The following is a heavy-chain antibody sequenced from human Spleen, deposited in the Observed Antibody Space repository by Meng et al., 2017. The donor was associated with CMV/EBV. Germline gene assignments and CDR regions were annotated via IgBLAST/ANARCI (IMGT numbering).Heavy chain of an antibody. CDR3: ARGTEIAARHYFFDY. V-gene: IGHV4-34*01. J-gene: IGHJ4*02. CDR2: INQSGST. CDR1: GGSYSGYY. Sequence: SETLSLTCAVYGGSYSGYYWSWIRQPPGKGLVCAGEINQSGSTNYNPSLKSRVTRSVDTSKNQFSLNVISVNAADTAVYYCARGTEIAARHYFFDYWGQGSLVTVSS. D-gene: IGHD6-6*01.